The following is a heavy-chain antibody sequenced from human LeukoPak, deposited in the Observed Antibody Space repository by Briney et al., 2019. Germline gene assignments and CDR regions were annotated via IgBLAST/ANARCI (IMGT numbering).Heavy chain of an antibody. D-gene: IGHD2-21*02. CDR3: AREPACCGGDCYEWFDP. J-gene: IGHJ5*02. V-gene: IGHV1-18*01. Sequence: QKFQGRVTMTTDTSTSTAYMELRSLRSDDTAVYYCAREPACCGGDCYEWFDPWGQGTLVTVSS.